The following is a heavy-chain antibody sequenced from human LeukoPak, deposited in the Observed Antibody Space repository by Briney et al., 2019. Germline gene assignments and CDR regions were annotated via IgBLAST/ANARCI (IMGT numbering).Heavy chain of an antibody. Sequence: GGSLRLSCAASGFTFDDYAMHWVRQAPGKGLEWVSGISWNSGSIGYADSVKGRFTISRDNSKNTLFLQMNSLRAEDTAIYYCAKDHPKEYTSGWYAPDSWGQGTLVTVSS. CDR3: AKDHPKEYTSGWYAPDS. CDR2: ISWNSGSI. D-gene: IGHD6-19*01. V-gene: IGHV3-9*01. CDR1: GFTFDDYA. J-gene: IGHJ4*02.